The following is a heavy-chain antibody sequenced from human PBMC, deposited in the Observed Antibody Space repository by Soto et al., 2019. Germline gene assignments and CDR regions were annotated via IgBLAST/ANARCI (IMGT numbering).Heavy chain of an antibody. J-gene: IGHJ6*03. CDR1: GYTFTSYD. CDR2: MNPNSGNT. CDR3: ARGVSIAAAGPYYYYYYMDV. Sequence: ALVKVSCKASGYTFTSYDINWVRQATGQGLEWMGWMNPNSGNTGYAQKFQGRVTMTRNTSISTAYMELSSLRSEDTAVYYCARGVSIAAAGPYYYYYYMDVWGKGTTVTVSS. V-gene: IGHV1-8*01. D-gene: IGHD6-13*01.